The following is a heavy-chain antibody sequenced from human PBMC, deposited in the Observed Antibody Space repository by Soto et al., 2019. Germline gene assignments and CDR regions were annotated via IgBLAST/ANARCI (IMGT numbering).Heavy chain of an antibody. CDR2: ISAYNGNT. Sequence: ASVKVTCKASGYTFTSYGISWVRQAPGKGLEWMGWISAYNGNTIYAQKFQGRVTMTEDTSTDTAYMELSSLRSEDTAVYYCATATSSGWYPGYWGQGTLVTVSS. J-gene: IGHJ4*02. V-gene: IGHV1-18*01. CDR3: ATATSSGWYPGY. CDR1: GYTFTSYG. D-gene: IGHD6-19*01.